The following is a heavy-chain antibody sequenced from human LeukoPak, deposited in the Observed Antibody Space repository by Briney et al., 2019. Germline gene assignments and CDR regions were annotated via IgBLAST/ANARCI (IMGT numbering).Heavy chain of an antibody. CDR2: ISSSSSYI. CDR1: GFTFSSYW. Sequence: GGSLRLSCAASGFTFSSYWMSWVRQAPGKGLEWVSSISSSSSYIYYADSVKGRFTISRDNAKNSLYLQMNSLRAEDTAVYYCARGAFAGGYFDYWGQGTLVTVSS. V-gene: IGHV3-21*01. CDR3: ARGAFAGGYFDY. D-gene: IGHD6-13*01. J-gene: IGHJ4*02.